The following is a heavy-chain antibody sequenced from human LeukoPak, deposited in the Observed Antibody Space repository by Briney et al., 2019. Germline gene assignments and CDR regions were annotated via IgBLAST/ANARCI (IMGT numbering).Heavy chain of an antibody. D-gene: IGHD3-22*01. J-gene: IGHJ4*02. V-gene: IGHV4-59*06. Sequence: PSETLSLTCTVSGASISSYYWSWIRQPPGKGREWVGYIYYSGSTYYNPSLESRVTISVDTSKNQFSLKLSSVTAADTAVYYCASLSGTQHYYDSSFDYWGQGTLVTVSS. CDR3: ASLSGTQHYYDSSFDY. CDR1: GASISSYY. CDR2: IYYSGST.